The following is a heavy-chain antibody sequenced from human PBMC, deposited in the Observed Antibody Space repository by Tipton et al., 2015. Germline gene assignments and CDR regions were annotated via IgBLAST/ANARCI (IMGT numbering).Heavy chain of an antibody. CDR2: IIPIFDTA. D-gene: IGHD6-6*01. V-gene: IGHV1-69*01. J-gene: IGHJ4*02. Sequence: QLVQSGAEVKKPGSSVKVPCKASGGTFSSYAISWVRQAPGQGLEWMGGIIPIFDTADYAQKFQGRVTIIADESTSTVYMELSSLRSEDTAVYYCARDSLEYSSSFYFDYWGQGTLVTVSS. CDR3: ARDSLEYSSSFYFDY. CDR1: GGTFSSYA.